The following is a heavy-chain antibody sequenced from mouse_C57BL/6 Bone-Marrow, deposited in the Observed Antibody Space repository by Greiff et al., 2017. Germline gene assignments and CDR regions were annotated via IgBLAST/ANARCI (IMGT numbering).Heavy chain of an antibody. Sequence: EVQRVESGGGLVQPGGSMKLSCAASGFTFSDAWMDWVRQSPEKGLEWVAEIRNKANNHATYYAESVKGKFTISRDESKSSVYLQMNSLRAEDAGIYYCTRRTVVTGYFDYWGQGTTLTVSS. D-gene: IGHD1-1*01. CDR2: IRNKANNHAT. CDR1: GFTFSDAW. V-gene: IGHV6-6*01. CDR3: TRRTVVTGYFDY. J-gene: IGHJ2*01.